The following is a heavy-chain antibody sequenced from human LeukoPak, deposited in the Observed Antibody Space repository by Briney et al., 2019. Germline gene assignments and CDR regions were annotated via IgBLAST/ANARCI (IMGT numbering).Heavy chain of an antibody. D-gene: IGHD4-23*01. V-gene: IGHV3-30*02. CDR1: GFTFSSYW. CDR2: IRYDGSNK. CDR3: AKDYDYGGNGVAFDI. J-gene: IGHJ3*02. Sequence: PGGSLRLSCAASGFTFSSYWMSWVRQAPGKGLEWVAFIRYDGSNKYYADSVKGRFTISRDNSKNTLYLQMNSLRAEDTAVYYCAKDYDYGGNGVAFDIWGQGTMVTVSS.